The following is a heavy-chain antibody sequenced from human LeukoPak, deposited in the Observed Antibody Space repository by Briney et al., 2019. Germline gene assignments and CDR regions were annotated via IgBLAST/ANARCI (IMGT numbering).Heavy chain of an antibody. CDR1: GYTFINYY. D-gene: IGHD3-10*01. V-gene: IGHV1-46*01. Sequence: ASVKVSCEASGYTFINYYMHWVRQAPGQGLEWMGIINPSGGSATYAQKIQGRVTLTRDTSTSTVYMELSSLRSDDTSVYYCAREGYGSGRRLGMGVWGQGTTVTVSS. CDR2: INPSGGSA. CDR3: AREGYGSGRRLGMGV. J-gene: IGHJ6*02.